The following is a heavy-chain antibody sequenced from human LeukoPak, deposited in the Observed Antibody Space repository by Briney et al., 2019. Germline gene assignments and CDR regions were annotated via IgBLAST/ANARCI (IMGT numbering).Heavy chain of an antibody. V-gene: IGHV3-48*02. CDR2: ISSRSNII. CDR1: EFTFSSYS. Sequence: GGSLRLSCAASEFTFSSYSMNWVRQAPGKGLEWVSYISSRSNIISYADSAKGRFTISTDNAKNSLYLQMNSLRDEDTAVYYCARDYQWSFDYWGQGTLVTVSS. J-gene: IGHJ4*02. D-gene: IGHD2-15*01. CDR3: ARDYQWSFDY.